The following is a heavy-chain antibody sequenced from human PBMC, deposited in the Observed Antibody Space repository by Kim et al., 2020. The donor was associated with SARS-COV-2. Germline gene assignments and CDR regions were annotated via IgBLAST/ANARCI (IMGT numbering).Heavy chain of an antibody. CDR2: IYYSGST. Sequence: SETLSLTCTVSGGSISSGGYYWSWIRQHPGKDLEWIGYIYYSGSTYYNPSLKSRVTISVDTSKNQFSLKLSSVTAADTAVYYCARRYYYDSCGPGAFDIWGQGTMVTVSS. V-gene: IGHV4-31*03. CDR3: ARRYYYDSCGPGAFDI. J-gene: IGHJ3*02. D-gene: IGHD3-22*01. CDR1: GGSISSGGYY.